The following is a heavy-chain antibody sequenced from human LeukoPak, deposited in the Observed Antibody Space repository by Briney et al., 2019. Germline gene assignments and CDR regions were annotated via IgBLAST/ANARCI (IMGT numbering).Heavy chain of an antibody. Sequence: PSETLSLTCTVSGGSISNHYWSWIRQPAGKALEWVGRIYSSGSTDYNPSLKSRVTMSVDTSKNQFSLKLSSVTAADTAVYYCAKDSSSSGGGLDPWGQGTLVTVSS. CDR2: IYSSGST. J-gene: IGHJ5*02. D-gene: IGHD6-6*01. CDR1: GGSISNHY. V-gene: IGHV4-4*07. CDR3: AKDSSSSGGGLDP.